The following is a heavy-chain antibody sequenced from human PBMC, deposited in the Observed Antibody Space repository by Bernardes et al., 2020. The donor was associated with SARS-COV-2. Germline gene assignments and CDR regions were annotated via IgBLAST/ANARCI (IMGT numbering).Heavy chain of an antibody. CDR1: GYTFTSYG. CDR2: ISAYNGNT. Sequence: ASVKVSCKASGYTFTSYGISWVRQAPGQGLEWMGWISAYNGNTNYAQKLQGRVTMTTDTSTSTAYMELRSLRSDDTAVYYCARDVWEPFSPTVVTSKGTGFDPWGQGTLVTVSS. V-gene: IGHV1-18*01. J-gene: IGHJ5*02. CDR3: ARDVWEPFSPTVVTSKGTGFDP. D-gene: IGHD4-17*01.